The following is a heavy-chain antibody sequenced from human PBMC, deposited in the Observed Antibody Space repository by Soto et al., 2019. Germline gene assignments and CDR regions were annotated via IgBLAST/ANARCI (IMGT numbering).Heavy chain of an antibody. D-gene: IGHD3-10*01. CDR1: GFAFSSYA. J-gene: IGHJ4*02. CDR3: AKAWIGRLDLFDN. Sequence: EVQLLESGGGLVQPGGSLRLSCAASGFAFSSYAMSWVRQAPGKGLEWVSLISGSGGSTYYADSVKGRFTISRDNSKNTLYLQMNSLRGEDTAVYNCAKAWIGRLDLFDNWGQGSLVTVSS. V-gene: IGHV3-23*01. CDR2: ISGSGGST.